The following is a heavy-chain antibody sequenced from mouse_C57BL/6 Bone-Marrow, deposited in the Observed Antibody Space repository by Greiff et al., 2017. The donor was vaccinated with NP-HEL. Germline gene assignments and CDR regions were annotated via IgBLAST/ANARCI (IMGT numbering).Heavy chain of an antibody. Sequence: QVHVKQSGAELVRPGASVTLSCKASGYTFTDYEMHWVKQTPVHGLEWIGAIDPETGGTAYNQKFKGKAILTADKSSSTAYMELRSLTSEDSAVYYCTRSGSSYDFDYWGQGTTLTVSS. CDR2: IDPETGGT. CDR3: TRSGSSYDFDY. J-gene: IGHJ2*01. V-gene: IGHV1-15*01. CDR1: GYTFTDYE. D-gene: IGHD1-1*01.